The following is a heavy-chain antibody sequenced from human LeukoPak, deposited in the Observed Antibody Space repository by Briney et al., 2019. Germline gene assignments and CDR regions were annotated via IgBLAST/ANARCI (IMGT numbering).Heavy chain of an antibody. D-gene: IGHD2-2*01. J-gene: IGHJ6*04. Sequence: SETLSLTCTVSGGSISSYYWSWIRQPPGKGLEWIGHIYYSGSTKYNPSHKSRVTISVDTSKNQFSLELSSVTAADTAVYYCARVVPGALGYYYYGMDVWGKGTTVTVSS. CDR2: IYYSGST. V-gene: IGHV4-59*01. CDR1: GGSISSYY. CDR3: ARVVPGALGYYYYGMDV.